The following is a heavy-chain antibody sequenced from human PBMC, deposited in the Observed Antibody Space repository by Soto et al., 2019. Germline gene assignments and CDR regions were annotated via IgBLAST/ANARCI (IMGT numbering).Heavy chain of an antibody. Sequence: QVQLVQSGAEVKKPGSSVKVSCKASGDTLSSYSINWVRPAPGQGLEWMGEIIPIFGTSNYAQKFQRSVTTTADESTSTAYKQLSRRRSEDTAVYSCERDGGRNSGGIDYWGQGTLVTVSS. CDR2: IIPIFGTS. CDR1: GDTLSSYS. D-gene: IGHD1-26*01. CDR3: ERDGGRNSGGIDY. J-gene: IGHJ4*02. V-gene: IGHV1-69*01.